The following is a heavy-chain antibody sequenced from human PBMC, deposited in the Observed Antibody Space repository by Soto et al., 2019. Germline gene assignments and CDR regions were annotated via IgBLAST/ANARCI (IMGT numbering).Heavy chain of an antibody. J-gene: IGHJ6*02. D-gene: IGHD3-9*01. CDR1: GGSITSGGYY. Sequence: SETLSLTCTVSGGSITSGGYYWSWIRQHPGKGLEWIGYIYYSGSTYYNPSLKSRVTISVDTSKNQFSLKLSSVTAADTAVYYCARVERYYDILTQSSGMDVWGQGTTVTVSS. CDR3: ARVERYYDILTQSSGMDV. V-gene: IGHV4-31*03. CDR2: IYYSGST.